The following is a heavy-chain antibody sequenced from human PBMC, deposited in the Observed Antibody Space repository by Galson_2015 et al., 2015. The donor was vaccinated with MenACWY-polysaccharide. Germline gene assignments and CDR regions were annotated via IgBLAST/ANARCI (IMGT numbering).Heavy chain of an antibody. CDR3: ARGHYIMDF. CDR2: IKKDRSEK. Sequence: SLRLSCAVSGFTFKNYWMSWVRQAPGKGLEWVANIKKDRSEKYCVDSVKGRFTISRDNGRSSLYLQMNGLRAEDTAVYYCARGHYIMDFWGQGTTVTVS. J-gene: IGHJ6*02. V-gene: IGHV3-7*01. CDR1: GFTFKNYW.